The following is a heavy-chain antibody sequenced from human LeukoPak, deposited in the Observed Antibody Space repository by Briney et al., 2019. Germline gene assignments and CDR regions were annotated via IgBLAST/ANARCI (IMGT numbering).Heavy chain of an antibody. Sequence: GGSLRLSCAASGFTFGSHGMHWVRQAPGKGLEWVAVISSDGSDKYYADSVKGRFTISRDNSKNTLYLQMNSLRAEDTAVYYCAKAPHSRTIYGDYVAFDYWGQGTLVTVSS. CDR3: AKAPHSRTIYGDYVAFDY. CDR1: GFTFGSHG. D-gene: IGHD4-17*01. CDR2: ISSDGSDK. V-gene: IGHV3-30*18. J-gene: IGHJ4*02.